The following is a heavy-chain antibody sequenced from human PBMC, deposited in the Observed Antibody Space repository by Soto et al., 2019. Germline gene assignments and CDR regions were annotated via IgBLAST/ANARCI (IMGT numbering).Heavy chain of an antibody. V-gene: IGHV4-30-2*01. D-gene: IGHD3-10*01. J-gene: IGHJ4*02. CDR1: GGSISSGGYS. Sequence: QLQLQESGSGLVKPSQTLSLTCAVSGGSISSGGYSWSWIRQPPGKGLEWIGYIYHSGSTYYNPSPKRRVTISVDRSKNRFSLKLSSVTAADTAGYYCAGEAALGGGGFDYWGQGTLVTVSS. CDR2: IYHSGST. CDR3: AGEAALGGGGFDY.